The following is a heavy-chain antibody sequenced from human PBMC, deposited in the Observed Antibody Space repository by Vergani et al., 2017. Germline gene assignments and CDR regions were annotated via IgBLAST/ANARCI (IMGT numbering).Heavy chain of an antibody. CDR2: IYSSGST. CDR1: GGSISNGGYY. CDR3: ARVVFGNYYYYYYMDV. D-gene: IGHD4-23*01. V-gene: IGHV4-31*03. Sequence: RLVTPSQNKEVTCTVSGGSISNGGYYWSWIRQHPGKGLEWIGYIYSSGSTYYNPSLKSRVTISVDTSKNQFYLKLSSVTAADTAVYYCARVVFGNYYYYYYMDVWGKGTTVTVSS. J-gene: IGHJ6*03.